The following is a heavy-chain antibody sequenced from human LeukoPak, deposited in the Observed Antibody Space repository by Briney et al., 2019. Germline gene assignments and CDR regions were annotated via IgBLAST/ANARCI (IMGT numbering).Heavy chain of an antibody. CDR2: IIPIFGTA. J-gene: IGHJ4*02. D-gene: IGHD3-22*01. Sequence: SVKVSCKASGGTFSSYAISWVRQAPGQGLEWMGGIIPIFGTANYAQKFQGRVTITADESTSTAYMELSSLRSEDTAVYYCARGPKEYYDSSGYYRVGPYYFDYWGQGTLVTVSS. CDR3: ARGPKEYYDSSGYYRVGPYYFDY. CDR1: GGTFSSYA. V-gene: IGHV1-69*13.